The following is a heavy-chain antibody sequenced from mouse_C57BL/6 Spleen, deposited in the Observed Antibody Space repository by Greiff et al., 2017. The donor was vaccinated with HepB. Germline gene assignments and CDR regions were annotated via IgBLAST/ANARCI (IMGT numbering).Heavy chain of an antibody. D-gene: IGHD1-1*01. J-gene: IGHJ2*01. V-gene: IGHV1-52*01. CDR2: IDPSDSET. CDR3: ARTLITTVVANYFDY. CDR1: GYTFTSYW. Sequence: QVQLQQPGAELVRPGSSVKLSCKASGYTFTSYWMHWVKQRPIQGLEWIGNIDPSDSETHYNQKFKDKATLTVDKSSSTAYMQLSSLTSEDSAVYYCARTLITTVVANYFDYWGQGTTLTVSS.